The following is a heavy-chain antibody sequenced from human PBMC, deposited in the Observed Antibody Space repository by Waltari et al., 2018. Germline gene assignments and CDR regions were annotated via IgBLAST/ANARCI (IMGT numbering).Heavy chain of an antibody. CDR3: ARGVVVIHYFDY. CDR2: IYYSGST. CDR1: GGSISSTSYY. V-gene: IGHV4-39*07. Sequence: QLQLQESGPGLVKPSETLSLTCSVSGGSISSTSYYWGWIRQPPGKGLEWIGSIYYSGSTYYNRSLKSRVTISVDTSKNQFSLKLSSVTAADTAVYYCARGVVVIHYFDYWGQGTLVTVSS. J-gene: IGHJ4*02. D-gene: IGHD3-22*01.